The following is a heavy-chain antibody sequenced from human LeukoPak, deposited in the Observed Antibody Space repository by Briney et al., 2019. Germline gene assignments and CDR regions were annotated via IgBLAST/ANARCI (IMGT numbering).Heavy chain of an antibody. CDR3: AREPGPHLGNYYYYYGMDV. CDR1: GGSFSGYY. D-gene: IGHD1-14*01. V-gene: IGHV4-34*01. CDR2: INHSGST. J-gene: IGHJ6*02. Sequence: PSETLSLTCAVYGGSFSGYYWSWIRQPPGKGLEWIGEINHSGSTNYNPSLKSRVTISVDTSKNQFSLRLSSVTAADTAVYYCAREPGPHLGNYYYYYGMDVWGQGTTVTVSS.